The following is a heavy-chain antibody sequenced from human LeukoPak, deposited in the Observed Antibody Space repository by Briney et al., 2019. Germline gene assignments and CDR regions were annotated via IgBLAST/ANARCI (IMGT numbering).Heavy chain of an antibody. CDR2: IKQDGSEK. D-gene: IGHD6-6*01. CDR3: ARQEAARRVGGYYYMDV. J-gene: IGHJ6*03. CDR1: GFTFSSYW. Sequence: GGSLRLSCEASGFTFSSYWMNWVRQAPGKGLEWVANIKQDGSEKYYVASVEGRFTVSRDNAKNSLFLLMDSLTAEDTAVYYCARQEAARRVGGYYYMDVWGKGTTVTVSS. V-gene: IGHV3-7*01.